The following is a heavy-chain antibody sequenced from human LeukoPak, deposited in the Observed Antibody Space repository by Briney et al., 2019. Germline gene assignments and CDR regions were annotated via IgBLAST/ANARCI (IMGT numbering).Heavy chain of an antibody. Sequence: GGSLRHSCAASGFTFGSYSMNWVRQAPGKGLEWVSYISSSSSTIYYADSVKGRFTISRDNAKNSLYLQMNSLRAEDTAVYYCARDNWNDVENAFDIWGQGTMVTVSS. CDR2: ISSSSSTI. CDR3: ARDNWNDVENAFDI. V-gene: IGHV3-48*01. J-gene: IGHJ3*02. CDR1: GFTFGSYS. D-gene: IGHD1-20*01.